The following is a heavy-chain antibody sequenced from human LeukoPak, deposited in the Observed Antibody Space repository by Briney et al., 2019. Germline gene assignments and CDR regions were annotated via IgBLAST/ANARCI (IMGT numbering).Heavy chain of an antibody. CDR1: GFTFSAYA. V-gene: IGHV3-23*01. CDR2: IGSDNKP. Sequence: GGSLRLSCEASGFTFSAYAMTWVRQAPGQGLEWVSSIGSDNKPHYSESVKGRFAISRDNSKSMLFLQLNSLRAEDTAVYYCAKDRGSSGWYYFDYWGQGSLVTVSS. D-gene: IGHD6-19*01. J-gene: IGHJ4*02. CDR3: AKDRGSSGWYYFDY.